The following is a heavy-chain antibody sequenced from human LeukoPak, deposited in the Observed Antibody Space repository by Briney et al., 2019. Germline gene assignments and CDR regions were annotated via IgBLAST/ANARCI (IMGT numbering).Heavy chain of an antibody. Sequence: SETLSLTCIVSGYSISSGYYWGWIRQPPGKGLEWIGSIYHSGRSLYNPSLKSRVTISVDTSKNQFSLNLSSLTAADTAVYWCARGRPYYYDSTGFYPLFDSWGQGTLVTVSS. J-gene: IGHJ4*02. CDR1: GYSISSGYY. CDR3: ARGRPYYYDSTGFYPLFDS. V-gene: IGHV4-38-2*02. D-gene: IGHD3-22*01. CDR2: IYHSGRS.